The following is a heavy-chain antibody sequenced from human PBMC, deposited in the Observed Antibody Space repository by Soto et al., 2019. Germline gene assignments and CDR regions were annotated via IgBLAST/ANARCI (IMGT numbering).Heavy chain of an antibody. CDR1: GFTFSSYA. V-gene: IGHV3-23*01. J-gene: IGHJ6*02. CDR2: ITGSGGST. CDR3: ASFWGDYYYGMDV. D-gene: IGHD3-16*01. Sequence: EVQLLESGGGLVQRGGTLRLSCAASGFTFSSYAMSWVRQAPGKGLEWVSAITGSGGSTYYADSVKGRFTISRDNSKNTLYLQMKSLRAEDTDVYYCASFWGDYYYGMDVWGQGTTVTVSS.